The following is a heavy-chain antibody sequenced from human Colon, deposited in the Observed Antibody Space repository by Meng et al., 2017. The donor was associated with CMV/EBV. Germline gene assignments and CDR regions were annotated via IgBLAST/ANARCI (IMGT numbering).Heavy chain of an antibody. CDR2: ISPSGGP. CDR1: GFTFSNYW. V-gene: IGHV3-23*01. J-gene: IGHJ3*02. D-gene: IGHD1-26*01. CDR3: AKALGFLGWGSTHDPLDI. Sequence: GGSLRLSCVGSGFTFSNYWMHWVRQAPGKGPVWVASISPSGGPNYANSMKGRFTISRDISTNTTFLQLSNLRAEDTAIYYCAKALGFLGWGSTHDPLDIRGQGTMVTVSS.